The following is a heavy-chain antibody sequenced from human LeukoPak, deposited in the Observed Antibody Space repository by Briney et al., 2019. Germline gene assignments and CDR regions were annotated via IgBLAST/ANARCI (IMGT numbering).Heavy chain of an antibody. CDR3: ARALDSSGYYYVTYYYYGMDV. V-gene: IGHV3-21*01. CDR1: GFTFSSYS. CDR2: ISSSNSDI. Sequence: GGSLRLSCAASGFTFSSYSMNWVRQAPGKGLEWVSAISSSNSDIYYADSVKGRFTISRDNAKTSLYLQMNSLRAEDTAVYYCARALDSSGYYYVTYYYYGMDVWGQGTTVTVSS. D-gene: IGHD3-22*01. J-gene: IGHJ6*02.